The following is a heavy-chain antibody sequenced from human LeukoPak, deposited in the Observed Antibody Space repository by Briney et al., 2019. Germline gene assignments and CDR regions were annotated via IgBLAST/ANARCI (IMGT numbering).Heavy chain of an antibody. J-gene: IGHJ4*02. CDR3: ARGWRGSYDY. Sequence: QAGGSLRLSCAASGFTFSSYSMNWVRQAPGKGLEWVSYISSSSSTIYYADSVKGRFTISRDNAKNSLYLQMNSLRAEDTAVYYCARGWRGSYDYWGQGTLVTVSS. V-gene: IGHV3-48*01. CDR1: GFTFSSYS. D-gene: IGHD1-26*01. CDR2: ISSSSSTI.